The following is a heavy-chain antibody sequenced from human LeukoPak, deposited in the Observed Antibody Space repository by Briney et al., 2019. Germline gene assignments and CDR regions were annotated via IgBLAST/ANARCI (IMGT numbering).Heavy chain of an antibody. CDR2: TSYDGSYK. V-gene: IGHV3-30-3*01. D-gene: IGHD2-2*01. CDR1: GFTFSSYA. Sequence: GGSLILSCAASGFTFSSYAMHWVRQAPGKGLEWVAVTSYDGSYKFYADSVKGRFTTSRDNSKNTLYLQMNSLRAEDTAIYFCARGYVVVVPAATSFDKWGQGTLVTVSS. J-gene: IGHJ4*02. CDR3: ARGYVVVVPAATSFDK.